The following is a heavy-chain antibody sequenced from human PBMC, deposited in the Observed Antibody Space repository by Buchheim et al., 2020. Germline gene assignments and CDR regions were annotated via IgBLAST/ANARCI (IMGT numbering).Heavy chain of an antibody. Sequence: QVQLQESGPGLVKPSETLSLTCTVSGGSISSYYWSWIRQPPGKGLEWIGYIYYSGSTNYNPSLKSRVTLSVDTSKNQFSLKLSSVTAADTAVYYCAREQSYSSSFDYWGQGTL. V-gene: IGHV4-59*01. CDR3: AREQSYSSSFDY. CDR2: IYYSGST. J-gene: IGHJ4*02. CDR1: GGSISSYY. D-gene: IGHD2-21*01.